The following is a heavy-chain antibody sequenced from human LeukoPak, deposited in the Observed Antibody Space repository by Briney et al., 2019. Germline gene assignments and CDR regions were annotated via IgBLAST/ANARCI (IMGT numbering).Heavy chain of an antibody. V-gene: IGHV3-7*01. CDR3: LVFLG. Sequence: GGSLRLSCAASGFTFSSYWMNWVRQAPGKGLEWVANIKKDGSEQNYADSAKGRFTISRDNAKNSLYLQMNSLRPEDTAVYYCLVFLGGGQGILVTVSS. CDR1: GFTFSSYW. D-gene: IGHD3-3*01. J-gene: IGHJ4*02. CDR2: IKKDGSEQ.